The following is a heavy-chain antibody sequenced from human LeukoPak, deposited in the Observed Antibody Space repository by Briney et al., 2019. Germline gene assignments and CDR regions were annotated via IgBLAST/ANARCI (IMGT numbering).Heavy chain of an antibody. Sequence: NPGGSLRLSCAASGFTFSSYAMSWIRQPPGKGLEWIGYIYYSGSTNYNPSLKSRVTISVDTSKNQFSLKLSSVTAADTAVYYCARPSVGTFDIWGQGTMVTVSS. D-gene: IGHD4-23*01. CDR3: ARPSVGTFDI. J-gene: IGHJ3*02. CDR2: IYYSGST. V-gene: IGHV4-59*01. CDR1: GFTFSSYA.